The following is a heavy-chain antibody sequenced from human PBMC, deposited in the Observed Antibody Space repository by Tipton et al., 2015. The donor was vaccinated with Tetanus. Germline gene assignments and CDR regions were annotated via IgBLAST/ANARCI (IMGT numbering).Heavy chain of an antibody. V-gene: IGHV3-33*01. Sequence: SLRLSCAASGFTFRNYGMHWVRQAPGKGLEWVAFIGYDGTSKNYADSVKGRFTISRDNSKNTLYLQMNSLRAEDSAVYYCARGPFAYDRWGQGALVTVSS. CDR2: IGYDGTSK. CDR1: GFTFRNYG. CDR3: ARGPFAYDR. J-gene: IGHJ5*02.